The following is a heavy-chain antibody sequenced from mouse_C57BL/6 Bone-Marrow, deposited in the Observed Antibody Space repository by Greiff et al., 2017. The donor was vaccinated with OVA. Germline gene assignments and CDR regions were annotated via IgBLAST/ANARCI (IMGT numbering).Heavy chain of an antibody. J-gene: IGHJ2*01. D-gene: IGHD3-2*02. CDR3: ARRSTAQATGFDY. V-gene: IGHV1-82*01. CDR2: IYPGDGDT. CDR1: GYAFSSSW. Sequence: VKLMESGPELVKPGASVKISCKASGYAFSSSWMNWVKQRPGKGLEWIGRIYPGDGDTNYNGKFKGKATLTADKSSSTAYMQLSSLTSEDSAVYFCARRSTAQATGFDYWGQGTTLTVSS.